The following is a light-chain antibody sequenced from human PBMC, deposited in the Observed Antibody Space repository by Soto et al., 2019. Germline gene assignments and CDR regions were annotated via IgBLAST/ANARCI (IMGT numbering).Light chain of an antibody. V-gene: IGLV1-51*01. Sequence: QSVLTQPPAVSAAPGQKVTIPCSGSRSYIGNNYVSRYQQFPGTAPKLLIYDNTKRPSGIPDRFSASTSGTSATLGITGLQTGDEADYYCGTWDSSLSAYVFGTGTKVTVL. CDR3: GTWDSSLSAYV. CDR1: RSYIGNNY. CDR2: DNT. J-gene: IGLJ1*01.